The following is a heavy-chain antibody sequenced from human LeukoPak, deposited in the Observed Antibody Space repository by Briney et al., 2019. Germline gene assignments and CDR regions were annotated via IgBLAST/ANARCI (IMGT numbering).Heavy chain of an antibody. V-gene: IGHV1-2*02. D-gene: IGHD3-22*01. CDR1: GYTFPRYY. Sequence: ASVKVSCKASGYTFPRYYMHWVRQAPGQGLEWMGWINPNSGGTNYAQKFQGRVTMTRDTSISTAYMELSRLRSDDTAVYYCARDRTYYDSSGYLDYWGQGTLVTVSS. CDR3: ARDRTYYDSSGYLDY. J-gene: IGHJ4*02. CDR2: INPNSGGT.